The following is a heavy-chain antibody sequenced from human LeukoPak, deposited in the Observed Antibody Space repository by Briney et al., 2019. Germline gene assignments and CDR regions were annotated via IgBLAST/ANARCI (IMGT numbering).Heavy chain of an antibody. CDR1: GFTFDDYG. CDR3: ARDLGQFLEWLSKPSYFDY. V-gene: IGHV3-20*04. CDR2: INWNGGST. D-gene: IGHD3-3*01. J-gene: IGHJ4*02. Sequence: GGSLRLSCAVSGFTFDDYGMSWVRQAPGKGLEWVSGINWNGGSTGYADSVKGRFTISRDNAKNSLYLQMNSLRAEDTALYYCARDLGQFLEWLSKPSYFDYWRQGTLVTVSS.